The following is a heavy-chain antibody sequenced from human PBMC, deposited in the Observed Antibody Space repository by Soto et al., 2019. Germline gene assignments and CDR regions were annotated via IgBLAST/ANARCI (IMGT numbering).Heavy chain of an antibody. V-gene: IGHV3-30-3*01. D-gene: IGHD6-6*01. J-gene: IGHJ4*02. CDR3: ARVGSSSSEIDY. Sequence: GGSLRLSCAASGFTFSSYAMHWVRQAPGKGLEWVAVISYDGSNKYYADSVKGRFTISRDNSKNTLYLQMNSLRAEDTAVYYCARVGSSSSEIDYWGQGTLVTVSS. CDR2: ISYDGSNK. CDR1: GFTFSSYA.